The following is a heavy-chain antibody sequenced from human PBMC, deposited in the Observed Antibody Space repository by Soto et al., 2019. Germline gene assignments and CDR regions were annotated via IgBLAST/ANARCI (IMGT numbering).Heavy chain of an antibody. CDR1: GFTFSSYG. Sequence: PGGSLRLSCAASGFTFSSYGMHWVRQAPGKGLEWVAVISYDGSNKYYADSVKGRFTISRDNSKNTLYLQMNSLRAEDTAVYYCARDSSAPDIVLVGNWFDPWGQGTLVTVSS. V-gene: IGHV3-30*03. CDR2: ISYDGSNK. J-gene: IGHJ5*02. CDR3: ARDSSAPDIVLVGNWFDP. D-gene: IGHD2-2*01.